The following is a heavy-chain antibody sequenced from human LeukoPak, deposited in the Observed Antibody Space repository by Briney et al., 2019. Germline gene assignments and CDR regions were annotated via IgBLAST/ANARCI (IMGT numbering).Heavy chain of an antibody. CDR1: GFTFSSYW. CDR2: INSDGSST. CDR3: ASYGSSSRVSPLDY. V-gene: IGHV3-74*01. Sequence: GGSLRLSCAASGFTFSSYWMHWVRQAPGKGLVWVSRINSDGSSTSYADSGKGRFTISRDNAKNRLYLQMNSLRAEDTAVYYCASYGSSSRVSPLDYWGQGTLVTVSS. J-gene: IGHJ4*02. D-gene: IGHD6-6*01.